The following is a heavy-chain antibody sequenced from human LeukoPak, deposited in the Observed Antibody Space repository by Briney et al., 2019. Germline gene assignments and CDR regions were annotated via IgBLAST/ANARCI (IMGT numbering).Heavy chain of an antibody. D-gene: IGHD1-26*01. Sequence: GSSVKVSCKASGYTFTSYYMHWVRQAPGQGLEWMGIINPSGGSTSYAQKFQGRVTMTRDMSTSTVYMELSSLRSEDTAVYYCASEGEATPRSRSFDYWGQGTLVTVSS. J-gene: IGHJ4*02. V-gene: IGHV1-46*01. CDR3: ASEGEATPRSRSFDY. CDR2: INPSGGST. CDR1: GYTFTSYY.